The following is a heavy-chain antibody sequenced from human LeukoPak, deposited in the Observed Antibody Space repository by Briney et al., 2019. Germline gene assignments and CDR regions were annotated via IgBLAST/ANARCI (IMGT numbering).Heavy chain of an antibody. CDR3: AREGATTVTTVDY. J-gene: IGHJ4*02. V-gene: IGHV4-34*01. Sequence: SETLSLTCAVYGGSFSGYYWSWIRQPPGKGLEWIGEINHSGSTNYNPSLKSRVTISVDTSKNQFSLKLSSVTAADTAVYYCAREGATTVTTVDYWGQGTLVTVSS. CDR1: GGSFSGYY. CDR2: INHSGST. D-gene: IGHD4-17*01.